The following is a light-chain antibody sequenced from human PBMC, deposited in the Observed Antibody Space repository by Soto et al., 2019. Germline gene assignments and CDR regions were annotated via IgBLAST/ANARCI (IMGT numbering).Light chain of an antibody. CDR1: QSVSSY. J-gene: IGKJ1*01. V-gene: IGKV3-20*01. Sequence: EIVMRQSPATLSVSPGEGARLSCRASQSVSSYLAWYQQKPGQAPRLLIYGASNRATGIPDRFSGSGSGTDFTLTISRLEPEDFAVYYCQQYGSSGTLGQGTKVDI. CDR3: QQYGSSGT. CDR2: GAS.